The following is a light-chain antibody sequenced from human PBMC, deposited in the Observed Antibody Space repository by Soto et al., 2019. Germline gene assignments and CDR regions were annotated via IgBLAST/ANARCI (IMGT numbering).Light chain of an antibody. CDR1: SSDVGSYNL. V-gene: IGLV2-23*01. J-gene: IGLJ1*01. Sequence: QSVLTQPASVSGSPGQSITISCTGTSSDVGSYNLVSWYQQHPGKAPKLMIFEGSKRPSGLSNRFSGSKSGNTASLTISGLQVEDEADYYCCSYASSRTPFVFGTGTKVTVL. CDR3: CSYASSRTPFV. CDR2: EGS.